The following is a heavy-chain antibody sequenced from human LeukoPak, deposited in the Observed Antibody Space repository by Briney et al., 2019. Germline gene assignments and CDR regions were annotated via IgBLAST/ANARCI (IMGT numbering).Heavy chain of an antibody. V-gene: IGHV3-23*01. CDR1: GFTFSSYG. Sequence: GGSLRLSCAASGFTFSSYGMSWVRQAPGKGLEWVSAISGSGGSTYYADSVKGRFTISRDNSKNTLYLQMNSLRSEDTAVYYCAASLVTTKYYYYYYMDVWGKGTTVTISS. CDR3: AASLVTTKYYYYYYMDV. CDR2: ISGSGGST. J-gene: IGHJ6*03. D-gene: IGHD1-1*01.